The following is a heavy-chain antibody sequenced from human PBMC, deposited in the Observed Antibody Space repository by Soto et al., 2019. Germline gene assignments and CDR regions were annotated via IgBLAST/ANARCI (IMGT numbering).Heavy chain of an antibody. J-gene: IGHJ6*02. CDR1: GFTFSSYG. Sequence: PGGSLRLSCAASGFTFSSYGMHWVRQAPGKGLEWVAVIWYDGSNKYYADSVKGRFTVSRDNSKNTLYLQMNSLRAEDTAVYCCARTVAGTVYYGMDVWGQGTTVTVSS. CDR3: ARTVAGTVYYGMDV. V-gene: IGHV3-33*01. CDR2: IWYDGSNK. D-gene: IGHD6-19*01.